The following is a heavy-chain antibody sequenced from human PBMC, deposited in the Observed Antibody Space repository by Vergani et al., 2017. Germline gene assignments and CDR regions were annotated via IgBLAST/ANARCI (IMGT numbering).Heavy chain of an antibody. J-gene: IGHJ4*02. CDR3: ARHGGSGWSLDY. CDR1: GFTFSSYW. V-gene: IGHV3-7*01. CDR2: IKQDESEK. D-gene: IGHD6-19*01. Sequence: EVQLVESGGGLVQPGGSLRLSCAASGFTFSSYWMSWVRQAPGKGLEWVANIKQDESEKYYVDSVKGRFTISRDNAKHSLYLQMNSLRAEDTAVDYCARHGGSGWSLDYWGQGTLVTVSS.